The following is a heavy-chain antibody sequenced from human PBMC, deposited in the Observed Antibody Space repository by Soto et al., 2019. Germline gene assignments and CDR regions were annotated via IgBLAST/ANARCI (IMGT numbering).Heavy chain of an antibody. CDR3: AKDFDSDETSHGPNDY. J-gene: IGHJ4*02. V-gene: IGHV3-23*01. D-gene: IGHD3-22*01. CDR1: GFSFSSYG. Sequence: EVQLLESGGGLVQPGESLRLSCVASGFSFSSYGMSWVRQAPGKGLEWASIISGSGDAKYYADSVKGRFTISRDNSKNTMYLQMDSLRAEDTAVYYCAKDFDSDETSHGPNDYWGQGTLVTVSS. CDR2: ISGSGDAK.